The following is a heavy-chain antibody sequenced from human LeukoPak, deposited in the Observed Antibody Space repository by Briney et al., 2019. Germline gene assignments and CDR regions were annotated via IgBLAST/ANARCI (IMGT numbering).Heavy chain of an antibody. V-gene: IGHV3-7*01. D-gene: IGHD3-22*01. Sequence: GGALRLSCAASGFTFSRYWMTWVRQAPGKGLEWVANIKQEEREKYYVDSVKGRFTISRDNAKTSPYLQMNRLRAEDTAVYYCARRREVIVVDPFDCWGQGTLVTVSS. CDR2: IKQEEREK. CDR3: ARRREVIVVDPFDC. J-gene: IGHJ4*02. CDR1: GFTFSRYW.